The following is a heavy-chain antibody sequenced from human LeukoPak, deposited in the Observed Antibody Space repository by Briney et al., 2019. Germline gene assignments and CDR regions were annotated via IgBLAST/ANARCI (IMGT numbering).Heavy chain of an antibody. CDR3: ARDRGGKLELRYFQH. J-gene: IGHJ1*01. V-gene: IGHV4-59*01. Sequence: SETLSLTCTVSGGSINGYYWSWIRQPPGKGLEWIGYIFYSGSTNYNPSLKSRVTMTRDTSTSTVYMELSSPRSEDTAVYYCARDRGGKLELRYFQHWGQGTLVTVS. CDR1: GGSINGYY. CDR2: IFYSGST. D-gene: IGHD1-7*01.